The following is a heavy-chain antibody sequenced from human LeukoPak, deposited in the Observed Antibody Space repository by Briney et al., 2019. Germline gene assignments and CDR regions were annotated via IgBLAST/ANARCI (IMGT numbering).Heavy chain of an antibody. D-gene: IGHD2-15*01. Sequence: GGSLRLSCTASGFTFRSYALTWVRQAPGKGLEWVSATTGSGDKLFYADSAKGRFTISRDNSKNTLYLQMNNLRAEDTAVYYCARYENGGIDYWGRGTLVTVSS. CDR2: TTGSGDKL. J-gene: IGHJ4*02. CDR3: ARYENGGIDY. CDR1: GFTFRSYA. V-gene: IGHV3-23*01.